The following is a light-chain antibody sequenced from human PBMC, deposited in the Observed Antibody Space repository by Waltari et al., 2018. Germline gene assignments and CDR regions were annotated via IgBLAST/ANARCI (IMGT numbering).Light chain of an antibody. Sequence: QSVLTQPPSMSGAPGQKVTIPCTGGSSNFGAGYDFHWYQQFPGTAPKLLIFGNTNRAAGVPGRISGSRFGASASLAIAGLQSEDEAVYYRQSFDSSLSASVFGGGTKLTVL. CDR2: GNT. CDR3: QSFDSSLSASV. CDR1: SSNFGAGYD. V-gene: IGLV1-40*01. J-gene: IGLJ3*02.